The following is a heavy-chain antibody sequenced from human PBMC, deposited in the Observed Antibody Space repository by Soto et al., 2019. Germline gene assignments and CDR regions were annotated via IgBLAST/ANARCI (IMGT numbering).Heavy chain of an antibody. CDR1: GGSISSSNW. CDR2: IYHSGST. CDR3: ASPYSSGWYAEGDDY. Sequence: QVQLQESGPGLVKPSGTLSLTCAVSGGSISSSNWWSWVRQPPGKGLEWIGEIYHSGSTNYNPSHKSGGTISVDKSKNQFSLKLSSVTAADTAVYYCASPYSSGWYAEGDDYWCQGTLVTVSS. V-gene: IGHV4-4*02. J-gene: IGHJ4*02. D-gene: IGHD6-19*01.